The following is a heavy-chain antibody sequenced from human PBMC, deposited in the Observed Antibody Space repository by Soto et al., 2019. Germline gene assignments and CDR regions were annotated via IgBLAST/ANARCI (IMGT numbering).Heavy chain of an antibody. CDR3: ATTHSSSWYSYYYYYYGMDV. CDR2: MNPNSGNT. Sequence: SVTVSCKASGYTFTSYDINWVRQATGQGLEWMGWMNPNSGNTGYAQKFQGRVTMTRNTSISTAYMELSSLRSEDTAVYYCATTHSSSWYSYYYYYYGMDVWGQGTTVTVSS. V-gene: IGHV1-8*01. CDR1: GYTFTSYD. J-gene: IGHJ6*02. D-gene: IGHD6-13*01.